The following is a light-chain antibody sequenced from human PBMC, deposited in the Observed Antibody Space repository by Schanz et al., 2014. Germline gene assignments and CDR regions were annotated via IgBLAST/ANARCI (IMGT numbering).Light chain of an antibody. CDR1: QSVSSH. CDR2: DAS. J-gene: IGKJ4*01. V-gene: IGKV3-11*01. CDR3: QQRDNWPLLT. Sequence: EIVLTQSPGTLSLSPGERASLSCRASQSVSSHYIAWYQQKPGQAPRLLIYDASNRATGIPARFSGSGSGTDFTLTISSLEPEDFAVYYCQQRDNWPLLTFGGGTKVEIK.